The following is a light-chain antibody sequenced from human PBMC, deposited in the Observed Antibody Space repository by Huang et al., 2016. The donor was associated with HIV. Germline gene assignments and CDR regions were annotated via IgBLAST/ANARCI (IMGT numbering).Light chain of an antibody. J-gene: IGKJ2*01. V-gene: IGKV2-28*01. Sequence: DIVMTQSPLSLPVTPGEPASISCRSNQSLLHESGHNYLDWYLQKPGQSPQLLIYLASTRASGVPDRFTGSGSGTDVTLRINKVEAQDVGVYFCMQALQTPYTFGRGTKLEI. CDR3: MQALQTPYT. CDR2: LAS. CDR1: QSLLHESGHNY.